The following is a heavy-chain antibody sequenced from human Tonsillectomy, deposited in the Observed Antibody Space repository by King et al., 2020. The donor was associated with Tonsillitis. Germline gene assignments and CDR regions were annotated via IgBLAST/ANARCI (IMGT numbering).Heavy chain of an antibody. CDR2: INPNGGGT. D-gene: IGHD6-19*01. CDR3: ARENRAVAGGFDY. V-gene: IGHV1-2*02. CDR1: GYTFTGYY. J-gene: IGHJ4*02. Sequence: VQLVQSGAEVKKPGASVKVSCKASGYTFTGYYMHWVRQAPGQGLEWMGWINPNGGGTNFAQKFQGRGTMTRDTSISTAYMELSRLRSDDTAVYYCARENRAVAGGFDYWGQGTLVTVSS.